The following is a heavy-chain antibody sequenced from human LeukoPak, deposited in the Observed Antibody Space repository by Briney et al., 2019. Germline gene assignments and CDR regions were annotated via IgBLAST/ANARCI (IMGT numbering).Heavy chain of an antibody. V-gene: IGHV4-39*01. Sequence: PSETLSLTCTVSGGSISSSSYYWGWIRQPPGKGLEWIGSIYYSGSTYYNPSLKSRVTISVDTSKNQFSLKLSSVTAADTAVYYCARSPWRYQLLYRYAVVGAFDIWGQGTMVTVSS. CDR2: IYYSGST. J-gene: IGHJ3*02. D-gene: IGHD2-2*02. CDR1: GGSISSSSYY. CDR3: ARSPWRYQLLYRYAVVGAFDI.